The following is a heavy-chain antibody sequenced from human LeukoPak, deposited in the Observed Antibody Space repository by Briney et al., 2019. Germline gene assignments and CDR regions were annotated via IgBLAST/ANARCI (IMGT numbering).Heavy chain of an antibody. CDR2: IWYDGSNK. CDR3: ARDLYYYGSGPGGY. J-gene: IGHJ4*02. Sequence: GRSLRLSCAASGFTFSSYGMHWVRQAPGKGLEWVAVIWYDGSNKYYADSVKGRFTISRDNSKNTLYLQMNSLRAEDTAVYYCARDLYYYGSGPGGYWGQGTLVTVSS. CDR1: GFTFSSYG. V-gene: IGHV3-33*01. D-gene: IGHD3-10*01.